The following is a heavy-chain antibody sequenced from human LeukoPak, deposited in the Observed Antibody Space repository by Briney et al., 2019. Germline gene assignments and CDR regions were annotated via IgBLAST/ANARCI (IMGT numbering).Heavy chain of an antibody. CDR3: ARGGYYGSEPYFGY. CDR2: IFYSGST. D-gene: IGHD3-10*01. Sequence: PSETLSLTCTVSGGTIGNYYWNWIRQPPGNGLEWIGYIFYSGSTNYNPSLKSRVTISVDTSKNQFSLKLSSVTAADTAVYYCARGGYYGSEPYFGYWGQGTLVTVSS. J-gene: IGHJ4*02. CDR1: GGTIGNYY. V-gene: IGHV4-59*01.